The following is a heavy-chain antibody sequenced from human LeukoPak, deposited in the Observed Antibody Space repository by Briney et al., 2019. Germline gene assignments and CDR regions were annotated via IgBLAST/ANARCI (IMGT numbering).Heavy chain of an antibody. J-gene: IGHJ5*02. CDR1: GFTFSSYS. CDR2: ISSSSSYI. D-gene: IGHD2-2*01. Sequence: GGSLRLSCAASGFTFSSYSMNWVRLAPGKGLEWVSSISSSSSYIYYADSVKGRFTISRDNAKNSLYLQMNSLRAEDTAVYYCAREEDYCSSTSCLYWFDPWGPGTLVTVSS. V-gene: IGHV3-21*01. CDR3: AREEDYCSSTSCLYWFDP.